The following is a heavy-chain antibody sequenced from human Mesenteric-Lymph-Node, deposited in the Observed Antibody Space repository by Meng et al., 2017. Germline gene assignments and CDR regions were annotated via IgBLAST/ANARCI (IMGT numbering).Heavy chain of an antibody. CDR2: INPTNGDT. J-gene: IGHJ4*02. D-gene: IGHD2-15*01. CDR1: GYTFTGYY. CDR3: ATLPGSLRAF. V-gene: IGHV1-2*06. Sequence: QVQLVPSGAEVKKPGASVRVSCEASGYTFTGYYVHWVRQAPGQGLEWMGRINPTNGDTNYAQHFQGRVTMTRDTSISTAYMELSDLRSDDTAVYYCATLPGSLRAFWGQGTLVTVSS.